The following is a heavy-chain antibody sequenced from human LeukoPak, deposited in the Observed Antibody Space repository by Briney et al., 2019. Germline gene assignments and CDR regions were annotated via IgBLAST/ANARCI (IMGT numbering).Heavy chain of an antibody. D-gene: IGHD6-19*01. J-gene: IGHJ4*02. CDR2: IYHGGDT. Sequence: SETLSLTCSVSGGSMNTYYWSWIRQPPGKGLEWIGYIYHGGDTKYNPSFKSRLTMSVDTSKNQFSLRLNSVTAADTAVYYCARVGMYSSGWYDYWGQGTLVTVSS. CDR1: GGSMNTYY. CDR3: ARVGMYSSGWYDY. V-gene: IGHV4-59*01.